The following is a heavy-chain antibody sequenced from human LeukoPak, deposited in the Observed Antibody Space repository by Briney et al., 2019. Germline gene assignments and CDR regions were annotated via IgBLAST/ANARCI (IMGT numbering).Heavy chain of an antibody. CDR1: GGTFSSYA. CDR2: IIPIFGTA. D-gene: IGHD2-2*01. J-gene: IGHJ4*02. CDR3: ARDLGGVPAANFGDYARFDY. V-gene: IGHV1-69*05. Sequence: GASVKVSCKASGGTFSSYAISWVRQAPGQGLEWMGRIIPIFGTANYAQKFQGRVTITTDESTSTAYMELSSLRSEDTAVYYCARDLGGVPAANFGDYARFDYWGQGTLVTVSS.